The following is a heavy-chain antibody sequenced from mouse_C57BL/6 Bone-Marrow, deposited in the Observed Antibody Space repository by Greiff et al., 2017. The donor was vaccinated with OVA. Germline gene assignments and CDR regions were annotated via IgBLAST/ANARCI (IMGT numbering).Heavy chain of an antibody. CDR3: AASFYPWYFDV. D-gene: IGHD2-1*01. CDR1: GFTFSDYG. CDR2: ISSGSSTI. V-gene: IGHV5-17*01. Sequence: EVQVVESGGGLVKPGGSLKLSCAASGFTFSDYGMHWVRQAPEKGLEWVAYISSGSSTIYYADTVKGRFTISRDYAKNTLFLQMTSLRSEDAAMYYCAASFYPWYFDVWGTGTTVTVSS. J-gene: IGHJ1*03.